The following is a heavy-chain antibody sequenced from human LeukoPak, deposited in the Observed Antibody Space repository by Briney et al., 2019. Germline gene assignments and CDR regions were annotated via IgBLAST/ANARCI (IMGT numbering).Heavy chain of an antibody. CDR3: SRVDVAATIFFDY. CDR1: GASVNSDRFY. J-gene: IGHJ4*02. V-gene: IGHV4-61*01. Sequence: SETLSLTCSVSGASVNSDRFYWSWIRQPPGKGLEWLGFVYSSGKTDYNPSLKSRLTMSTDASQNQFSLTLTSVTGADTAIYYCSRVDVAATIFFDYWGQGALVTVSA. D-gene: IGHD5-24*01. CDR2: VYSSGKT.